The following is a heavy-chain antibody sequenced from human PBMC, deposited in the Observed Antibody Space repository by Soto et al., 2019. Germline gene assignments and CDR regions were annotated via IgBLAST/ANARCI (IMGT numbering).Heavy chain of an antibody. CDR3: AADPYCGGDCYFDY. CDR2: IGVCSGNT. Sequence: ASVKVSCKASGFTFFTSAVQWVRQARGQGLEWIGWIGVCSGNTNYAQKFQERVTITRDKSTNTAYMELTSLRSEDTAVYYCAADPYCGGDCYFDYWGQGILVTVSS. V-gene: IGHV1-58*01. D-gene: IGHD2-21*02. CDR1: GFTFFTSA. J-gene: IGHJ4*02.